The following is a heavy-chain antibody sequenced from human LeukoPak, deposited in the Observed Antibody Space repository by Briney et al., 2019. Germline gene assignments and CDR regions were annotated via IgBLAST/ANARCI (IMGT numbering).Heavy chain of an antibody. Sequence: GSLRLSFASAGFTFSNYCMSLVRQAPGKGLEWVANIKNDGSERYYVDTVKGRVTISRDNAKNSCYLQINSLRAEDTATDNFARTICGYWGEGAMVTVSS. CDR2: IKNDGSER. CDR3: ARTICGY. V-gene: IGHV3-7*01. D-gene: IGHD3-10*02. J-gene: IGHJ4*02. CDR1: GFTFSNYC.